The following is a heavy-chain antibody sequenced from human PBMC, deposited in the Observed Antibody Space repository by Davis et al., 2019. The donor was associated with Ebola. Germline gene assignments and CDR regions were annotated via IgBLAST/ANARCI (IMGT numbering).Heavy chain of an antibody. D-gene: IGHD3-16*01. J-gene: IGHJ6*02. Sequence: AASVKVSCKASGGTFSSYAISWVRQAPGQGLEWMGGIIPIFGTANYAQKFQSRVTITADESTSTAYMELSRLRSEDTAVYYCATDRLQGGDMLYYYYGMDVWGQGTTVTVSS. CDR3: ATDRLQGGDMLYYYYGMDV. V-gene: IGHV1-69*13. CDR1: GGTFSSYA. CDR2: IIPIFGTA.